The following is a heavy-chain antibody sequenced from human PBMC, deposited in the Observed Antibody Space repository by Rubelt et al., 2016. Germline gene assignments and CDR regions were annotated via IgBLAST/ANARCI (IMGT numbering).Heavy chain of an antibody. CDR2: MYHSGST. D-gene: IGHD6-19*01. CDR3: ARHGQWVVRDYYFDN. V-gene: IGHV4-38-2*02. J-gene: IGHJ4*02. Sequence: QVQLQESGPGLVNPSETLSLGCTVSGYSISSGYYWGWIRQPPGKGLEWIVNMYHSGSTYYNPSLKSRVTISIDTSKNQFSLKLSFGTAADTAVYYCARHGQWVVRDYYFDNWGQGTLVTVSS. CDR1: GYSISSGYY.